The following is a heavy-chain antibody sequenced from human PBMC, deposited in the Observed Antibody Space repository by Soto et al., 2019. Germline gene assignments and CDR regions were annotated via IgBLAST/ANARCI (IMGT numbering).Heavy chain of an antibody. J-gene: IGHJ4*02. CDR2: TKNKAQRYIT. CDR3: VRWDSGNPEN. V-gene: IGHV3-72*01. CDR1: GFTLSDHY. D-gene: IGHD1-26*01. Sequence: EVQLMESGGGLVQPGGSLRLSCVVSGFTLSDHYIDWVRQAPGKGLEWVGRTKNKAQRYITEYAASVKGRFTISRDDSENSVYLQMNSLKTEDTAVYYCVRWDSGNPENWGQGTLVTVSS.